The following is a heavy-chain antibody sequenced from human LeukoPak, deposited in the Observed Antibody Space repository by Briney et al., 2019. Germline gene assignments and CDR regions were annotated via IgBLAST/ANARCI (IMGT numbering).Heavy chain of an antibody. V-gene: IGHV1-2*02. Sequence: GASVKVSCKASGYTFTGYYMRWVRQAPGQGLEWMGWINPNSGGTNYAQKFQGRVTMTRDTSISTAYMELSRLRPDDTAVYYCASPLGSGYYGPGGWGQGTLVTVSS. D-gene: IGHD3-22*01. CDR2: INPNSGGT. CDR1: GYTFTGYY. J-gene: IGHJ4*02. CDR3: ASPLGSGYYGPGG.